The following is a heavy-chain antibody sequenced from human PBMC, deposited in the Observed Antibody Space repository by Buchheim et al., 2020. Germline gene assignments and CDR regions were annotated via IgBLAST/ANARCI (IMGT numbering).Heavy chain of an antibody. D-gene: IGHD7-27*01. CDR3: AKDEDWGSPNRVFDY. V-gene: IGHV3-23*01. CDR1: GFTFRNYG. Sequence: EVQLLESGGGLVQPGGSLRLSCAASGFTFRNYGMAWVRQAPGKGLVWVSTLSNSGASTYYAESVKGRTTISRDNSKNTLFLEMNSLRAEDTALYYCAKDEDWGSPNRVFDYWGQGTL. J-gene: IGHJ4*02. CDR2: LSNSGAST.